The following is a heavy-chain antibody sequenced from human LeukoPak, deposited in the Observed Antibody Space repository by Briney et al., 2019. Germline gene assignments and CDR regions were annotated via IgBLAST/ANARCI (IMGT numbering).Heavy chain of an antibody. V-gene: IGHV4-59*01. Sequence: SETLSLTCTVSGGSIDTYYWNWIRQPPGKGLEWIGYVFHTGSTNYNPSLKSRVTISVDTSKNQFSLKLSSVTAADTAVYYCAREGWDSSGYYYPFDYWGQGTLVTVSS. J-gene: IGHJ4*02. CDR1: GGSIDTYY. D-gene: IGHD3-22*01. CDR2: VFHTGST. CDR3: AREGWDSSGYYYPFDY.